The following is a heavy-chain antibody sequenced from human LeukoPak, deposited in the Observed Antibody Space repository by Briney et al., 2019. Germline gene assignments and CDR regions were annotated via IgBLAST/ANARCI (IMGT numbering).Heavy chain of an antibody. CDR1: GFTFSSYE. D-gene: IGHD2-2*01. CDR2: IRYHGSDK. J-gene: IGHJ4*02. CDR3: ARSPTSWYFDY. V-gene: IGHV3-30*02. Sequence: GGSLRLSCAASGFTFSSYEMNWVRQAPGKGLEWVAFIRYHGSDKFYADSVKGRFTIPRDNSKNTLYLQMNSLRPEDTSVYYCARSPTSWYFDYWGQGTLVTVSS.